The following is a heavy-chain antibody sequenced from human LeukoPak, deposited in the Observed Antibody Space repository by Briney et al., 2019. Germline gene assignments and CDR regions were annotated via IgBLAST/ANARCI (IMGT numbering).Heavy chain of an antibody. V-gene: IGHV1-3*01. CDR3: ARQSNGGSSLDY. Sequence: ASVKVSCKASGYTFTSNVMHWVRQAPGQRLEWMGWINAGNGNTKFSQKFQGRITITRDTTASTANMERSSLRSEDTAEYYCARQSNGGSSLDYWGQGTLVTVSS. CDR1: GYTFTSNV. D-gene: IGHD1-26*01. J-gene: IGHJ4*02. CDR2: INAGNGNT.